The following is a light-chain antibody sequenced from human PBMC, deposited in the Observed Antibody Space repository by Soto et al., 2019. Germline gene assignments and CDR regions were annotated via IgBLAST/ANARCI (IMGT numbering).Light chain of an antibody. CDR2: GAS. V-gene: IGKV3-20*01. CDR3: QQYGSPPGT. Sequence: EIVLTQAPGTLSLSPGERATLSCRASQSVSSSYLAWYQQKPGQAPRLLIYGASSRATGIPDRFSGSGSGTDFTLTICRLEPEDFAVYYCQQYGSPPGTFGQGTRW. CDR1: QSVSSSY. J-gene: IGKJ1*01.